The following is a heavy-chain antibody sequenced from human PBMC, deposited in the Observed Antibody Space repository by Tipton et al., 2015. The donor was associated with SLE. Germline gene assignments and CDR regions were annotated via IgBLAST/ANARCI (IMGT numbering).Heavy chain of an antibody. D-gene: IGHD3-10*01. CDR3: ARVRRSYYSDYSFDY. CDR1: GGSISSSSYY. Sequence: TLSLTCTVSGGSISSSSYYWGWIRQPPGKGLEWIGSIYYSGSTYYNPSLKSRVTMSVDMSKNQFSLRLSSVTAADTAVYFCARVRRSYYSDYSFDYWGPGTLVTVSS. V-gene: IGHV4-39*07. CDR2: IYYSGST. J-gene: IGHJ4*02.